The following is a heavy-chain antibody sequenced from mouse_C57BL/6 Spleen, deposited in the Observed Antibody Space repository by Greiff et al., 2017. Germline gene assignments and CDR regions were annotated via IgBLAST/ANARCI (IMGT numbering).Heavy chain of an antibody. CDR1: GFTFSDYY. J-gene: IGHJ1*03. V-gene: IGHV5-16*01. Sequence: EVQLVESEGGLVQPGSSMKLSCTASGFTFSDYYMAWVSQVPEKGLEWVANINYDGSSTYYMDSLKSRFIISRDNAKNILYLQMSSLTSEDTATYYCARLITTVVERYFDFWGTGTTVTVSS. CDR3: ARLITTVVERYFDF. D-gene: IGHD1-1*01. CDR2: INYDGSST.